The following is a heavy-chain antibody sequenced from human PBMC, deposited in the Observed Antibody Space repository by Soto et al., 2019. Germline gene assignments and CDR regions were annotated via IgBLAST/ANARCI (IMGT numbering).Heavy chain of an antibody. J-gene: IGHJ5*02. D-gene: IGHD3-10*01. Sequence: ASVKVSCKASGGTFSSYAISWVRQAPGQGLEWMGGIIPIFGTANYAQKFQGRVTITADESTSTAYMELSSLRSEDTAVYYCARDGITMVRGENWFDPWGQGTLVTVSS. CDR2: IIPIFGTA. CDR3: ARDGITMVRGENWFDP. V-gene: IGHV1-69*13. CDR1: GGTFSSYA.